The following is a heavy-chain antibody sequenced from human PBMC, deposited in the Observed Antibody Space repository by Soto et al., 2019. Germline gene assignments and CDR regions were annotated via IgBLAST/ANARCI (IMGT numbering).Heavy chain of an antibody. CDR3: ASAGGSMKSLSEALTGYHTDPNNWLDP. V-gene: IGHV1-18*01. CDR2: ISAYNGNT. Sequence: GASVEVCWEARGDGFASCGRRWVRQAPGQGLEWMGWISAYNGNTKYSQKFQGRVTITRDKSASTAYMELSSLRSEDTAVYYCASAGGSMKSLSEALTGYHTDPNNWLDPWGQGTLVTVSS. J-gene: IGHJ5*02. CDR1: GDGFASCG. D-gene: IGHD3-9*01.